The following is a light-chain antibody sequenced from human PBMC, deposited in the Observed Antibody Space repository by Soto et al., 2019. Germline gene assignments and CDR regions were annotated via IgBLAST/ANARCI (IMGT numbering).Light chain of an antibody. CDR1: QSVSSY. Sequence: EIVLTQSPATLSLSPGERATLSCRASQSVSSYLAWYQQKPGQAPRLLIYDASNRATGIPARLSASGSGTDFTLTISSLEPEDFASYSCQQRSNWPPTFGGGTNVEIK. V-gene: IGKV3-11*01. J-gene: IGKJ4*01. CDR3: QQRSNWPPT. CDR2: DAS.